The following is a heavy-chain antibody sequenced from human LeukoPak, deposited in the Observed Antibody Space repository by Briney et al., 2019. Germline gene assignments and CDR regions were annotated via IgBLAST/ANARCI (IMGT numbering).Heavy chain of an antibody. CDR3: AKDESIAVAGTARLAY. J-gene: IGHJ4*02. V-gene: IGHV3-23*01. CDR1: VFTFSSDA. D-gene: IGHD6-19*01. CDR2: ISGSGGST. Sequence: GGARRLSCAASVFTFSSDAMSWVRQAPGKGLEWGSGISGSGGSTYYADSVKGRFTISRDNSKNTLYLQMNSLRAEDTAVYYCAKDESIAVAGTARLAYWGQGTLVTVSS.